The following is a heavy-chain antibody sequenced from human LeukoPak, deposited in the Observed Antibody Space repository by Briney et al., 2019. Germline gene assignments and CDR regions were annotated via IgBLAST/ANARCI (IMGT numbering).Heavy chain of an antibody. CDR1: GYTFTGYY. V-gene: IGHV1-46*01. CDR2: INPSGGST. Sequence: GASVKVSCKASGYTFTGYYMHWVRQAPGQGLEWMGIINPSGGSTSYAQKFQGRVTMTRDTSTSTVYMELSSLRSEDTAVYYCARVPDYYDSSGYPDYWGQGTLVTVSS. J-gene: IGHJ4*02. D-gene: IGHD3-22*01. CDR3: ARVPDYYDSSGYPDY.